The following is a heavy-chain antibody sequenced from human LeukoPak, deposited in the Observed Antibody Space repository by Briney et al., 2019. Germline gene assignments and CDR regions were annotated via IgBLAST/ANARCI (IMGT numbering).Heavy chain of an antibody. CDR2: INPSGGST. D-gene: IGHD4-23*01. Sequence: ASVKVSFKASGYTFTSYYMHWVRQAPGQGLEWMGIINPSGGSTSYAQKFQGRVTMTRDMSTSTVYMELSSLRSEDTAVYYCARGAADDYGGNSARLIDYWGQGTLVTVSS. CDR1: GYTFTSYY. J-gene: IGHJ4*02. V-gene: IGHV1-46*01. CDR3: ARGAADDYGGNSARLIDY.